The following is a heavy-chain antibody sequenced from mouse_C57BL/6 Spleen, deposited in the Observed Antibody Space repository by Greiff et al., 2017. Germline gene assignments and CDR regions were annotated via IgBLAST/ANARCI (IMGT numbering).Heavy chain of an antibody. V-gene: IGHV1-52*01. CDR2: IDPSDSDT. Sequence: QVQLQQPGAELVRPGSSVKLSCKASGYTFTSYWMHWVKQRPIQGLEWIGNIDPSDSDTHYNQKFKDKATLAVDKSSSTAYMQLSSLTSEDSAVYYCARRDYGSSYFDYWGQGTTLTVSS. CDR1: GYTFTSYW. D-gene: IGHD1-1*01. J-gene: IGHJ2*01. CDR3: ARRDYGSSYFDY.